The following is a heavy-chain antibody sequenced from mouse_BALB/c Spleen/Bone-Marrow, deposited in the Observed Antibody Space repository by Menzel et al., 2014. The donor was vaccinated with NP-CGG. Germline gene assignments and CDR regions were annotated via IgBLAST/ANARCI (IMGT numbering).Heavy chain of an antibody. Sequence: VMLVESGPGLVSPSQSLSITCTVSGFSLSRYSIHWVRQPPGEGLEWLGVIWGGGNTDYNSALKSRLSISKDNSKSXVFLKMNSLQTDDTAMYYCARFITTGTMDYWGQGTSVTVSS. CDR3: ARFITTGTMDY. CDR1: GFSLSRYS. V-gene: IGHV2-6-4*01. CDR2: IWGGGNT. J-gene: IGHJ4*01. D-gene: IGHD1-1*01.